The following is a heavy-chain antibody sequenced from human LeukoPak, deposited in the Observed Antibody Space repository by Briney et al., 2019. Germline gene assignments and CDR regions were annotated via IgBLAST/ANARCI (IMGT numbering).Heavy chain of an antibody. Sequence: GASVKVSCKASGYTFTNYCMHWVRQAPGQGLEWMGWINPHTGVTNYAQTFQGRVTMTRDTSISTAYMELSRLRSDDTAVYYCAPTNAWSYYFDYWGQGPLVTVSS. CDR2: INPHTGVT. CDR1: GYTFTNYC. J-gene: IGHJ4*02. V-gene: IGHV1-2*02. CDR3: APTNAWSYYFDY. D-gene: IGHD2-2*01.